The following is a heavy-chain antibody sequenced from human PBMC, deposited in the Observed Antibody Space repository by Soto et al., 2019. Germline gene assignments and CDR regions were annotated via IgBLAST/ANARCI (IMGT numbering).Heavy chain of an antibody. V-gene: IGHV1-69*13. CDR1: GGTFSSYA. J-gene: IGHJ4*02. D-gene: IGHD3-9*01. CDR2: IIPIFGTA. Sequence: ASVKVSCKASGGTFSSYAISWVRQAPGQGLEWMGGIIPIFGTANYAQKFQGRVTITADESTSTAYMELSSLRSEDTAVYYCARGDNILTGYYGVDYWGQGALVTVSS. CDR3: ARGDNILTGYYGVDY.